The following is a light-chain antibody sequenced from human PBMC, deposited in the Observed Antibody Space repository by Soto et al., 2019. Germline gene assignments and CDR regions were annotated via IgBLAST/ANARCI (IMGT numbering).Light chain of an antibody. V-gene: IGKV3-20*01. CDR1: QSIRGNY. CDR3: QQYVTSVT. J-gene: IGKJ5*01. CDR2: GAS. Sequence: EIVVTQSPATPSLSPGERATLSCRAGQSIRGNYLAWYQQKPGQAPRLLIYGASNRATGNPERFSGSGSGTDFTLTIGRLQPQDSAMYYCQQYVTSVTFGQGTRLEIK.